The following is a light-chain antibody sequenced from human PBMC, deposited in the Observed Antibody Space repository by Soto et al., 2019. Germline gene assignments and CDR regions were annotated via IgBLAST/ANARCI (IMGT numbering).Light chain of an antibody. Sequence: EIGLTQSPSTLSLSPGERATLSCRASQSVSSYLAWYQQKPGQAPRLLIYDASNRATGIPARFSGSGSGTDFTLTISSLEPEDFAVYYCQQRSNWPITFGQGKRLEIK. CDR3: QQRSNWPIT. J-gene: IGKJ5*01. CDR2: DAS. CDR1: QSVSSY. V-gene: IGKV3-11*01.